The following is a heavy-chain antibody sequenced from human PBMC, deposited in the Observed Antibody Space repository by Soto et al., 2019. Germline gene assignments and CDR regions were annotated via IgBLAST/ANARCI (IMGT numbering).Heavy chain of an antibody. Sequence: GASVKVSCKVSGYTLTELSMHWVRQAPGKGLEWMGGFDPEDDGTIYAQKFQGRVTMTEDTSTDTAYMELNSLRSEDTAVYCCAKKSGWYNWFDPCGQLSLVTVSS. D-gene: IGHD6-19*01. V-gene: IGHV1-24*01. CDR1: GYTLTELS. J-gene: IGHJ5*02. CDR2: FDPEDDGT. CDR3: AKKSGWYNWFDP.